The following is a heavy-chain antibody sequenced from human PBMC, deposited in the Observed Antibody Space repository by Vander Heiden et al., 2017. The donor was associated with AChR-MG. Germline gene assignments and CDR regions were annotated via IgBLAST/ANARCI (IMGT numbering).Heavy chain of an antibody. D-gene: IGHD4-17*01. Sequence: EVQLLESGGGLVQPGGSLRLSCAASGFTFSSYAMSWVRQAPGKGLEWVSAISGNSDSTYYADSVKGRFTISRDNSKNTLYLQMNSLRADDTAVYYCARRDYGDPIDYWGQGTLVTVSS. CDR1: GFTFSSYA. CDR2: ISGNSDST. CDR3: ARRDYGDPIDY. V-gene: IGHV3-23*01. J-gene: IGHJ4*02.